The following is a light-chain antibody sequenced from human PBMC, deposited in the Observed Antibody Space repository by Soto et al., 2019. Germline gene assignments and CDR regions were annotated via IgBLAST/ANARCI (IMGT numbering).Light chain of an antibody. Sequence: EIVMTQCPATLSVSPGERATLSCRASQSLNTNLAWYQQKPGQAPRHLIYGASTSATGIPARFSGSGSGTEFTLTISNLQSEDFAVYYCQQYNNWPLTFGGGTKVDIK. V-gene: IGKV3-15*01. J-gene: IGKJ4*01. CDR1: QSLNTN. CDR2: GAS. CDR3: QQYNNWPLT.